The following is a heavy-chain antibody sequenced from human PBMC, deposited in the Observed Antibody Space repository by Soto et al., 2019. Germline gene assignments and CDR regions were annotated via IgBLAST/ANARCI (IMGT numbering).Heavy chain of an antibody. CDR1: GYSFTSYW. Sequence: GESLKISCKGSGYSFTSYWIGWVRQMPGKGLEWMGIIYPGDSDTRYSPSFQGQVTISADKSISTADLQWSSLKASDTAMYYCARGRGSPVPAAQYYDIVTGYRDLDYGGQGTLVTVSS. CDR2: IYPGDSDT. J-gene: IGHJ4*02. D-gene: IGHD3-9*01. CDR3: ARGRGSPVPAAQYYDIVTGYRDLDY. V-gene: IGHV5-51*01.